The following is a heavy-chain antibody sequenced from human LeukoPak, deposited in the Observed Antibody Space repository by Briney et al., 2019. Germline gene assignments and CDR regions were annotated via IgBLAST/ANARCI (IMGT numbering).Heavy chain of an antibody. CDR2: INPSGGST. Sequence: ASVKVSCKASRYTFTSYYMHWVRQAPGQGLEWMGIINPSGGSTSYAQKFQGRVTMTRDTSTSTVYMELSSLRSEDTAVYYCARSEVQLERRGAFDIWGQGTMVTVSS. J-gene: IGHJ3*02. D-gene: IGHD1-1*01. CDR3: ARSEVQLERRGAFDI. CDR1: RYTFTSYY. V-gene: IGHV1-46*01.